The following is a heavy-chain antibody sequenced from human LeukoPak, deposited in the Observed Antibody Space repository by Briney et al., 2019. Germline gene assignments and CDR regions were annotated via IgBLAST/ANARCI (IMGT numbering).Heavy chain of an antibody. CDR3: ATGSDGGYGDYSYLDY. Sequence: GASVKVSCKASGGTFSSYAISWVRQAPGQGLEWMGGIIPIFGTANYAQKFQGRVTITADESTSTAYIELSSLRSEDTAVYYCATGSDGGYGDYSYLDYWGQGTLVTVSS. J-gene: IGHJ4*02. CDR1: GGTFSSYA. CDR2: IIPIFGTA. D-gene: IGHD4-17*01. V-gene: IGHV1-69*13.